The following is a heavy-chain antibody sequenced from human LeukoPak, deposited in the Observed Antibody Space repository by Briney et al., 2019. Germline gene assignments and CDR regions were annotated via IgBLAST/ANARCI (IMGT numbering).Heavy chain of an antibody. CDR1: GFTFSSYW. J-gene: IGHJ4*02. CDR3: ARDYGDYPFDY. D-gene: IGHD4-17*01. Sequence: GGSLRLSCAASGFTFSSYWMHWVRQAPGKGLVWVSRINTDGSSTSYADSVKGRFTISRDNAKNTLYLQMNSLRAEDTAVYYCARDYGDYPFDYWGQGTLVTVSS. V-gene: IGHV3-74*01. CDR2: INTDGSST.